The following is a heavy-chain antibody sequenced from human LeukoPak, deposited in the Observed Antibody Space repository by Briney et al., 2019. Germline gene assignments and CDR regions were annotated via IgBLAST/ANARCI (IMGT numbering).Heavy chain of an antibody. CDR1: GFTFSSYA. Sequence: GGSLRLSCAASGFTFSSYAMSWVRQAPGKGLEWVSAISGSGGSTYYADSVKGRFTISRDNSKNTLYLQMNSLRAEDTAVYYCAKDGRIAVAGTWGGDWFDPGGQGTLVTVSS. J-gene: IGHJ5*02. CDR3: AKDGRIAVAGTWGGDWFDP. CDR2: ISGSGGST. D-gene: IGHD6-19*01. V-gene: IGHV3-23*01.